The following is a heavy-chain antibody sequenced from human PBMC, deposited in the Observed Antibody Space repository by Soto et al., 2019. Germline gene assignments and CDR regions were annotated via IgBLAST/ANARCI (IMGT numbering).Heavy chain of an antibody. CDR2: ISGSAGTT. Sequence: EVQLLESGGGLVQPGGSLRLSCAASGFTFSSHGMNWVRQAPGKGLEWVSFISGSAGTTFYADSVKGRFTNSRDNSKNTLYLQMDSLRAEDTALYYCAKDRGVEGSSVRAFDIWGQGTMVTVSS. D-gene: IGHD2-8*01. J-gene: IGHJ3*02. CDR1: GFTFSSHG. V-gene: IGHV3-23*01. CDR3: AKDRGVEGSSVRAFDI.